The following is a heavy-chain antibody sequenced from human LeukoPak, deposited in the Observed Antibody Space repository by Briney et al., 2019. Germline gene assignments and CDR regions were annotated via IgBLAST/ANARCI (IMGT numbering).Heavy chain of an antibody. J-gene: IGHJ4*02. CDR2: IYHSGST. V-gene: IGHV4-38-2*01. CDR1: VYSLSSVYY. Sequence: SETLSLTCALSVYSLSSVYYWGWIRQPPGKGLEWIGSIYHSGSTYYNPSLKRRVTISVDTSKNQFSLKLSSVTAADTAVYYCASILTIRYYTPIDYWGQGTLVTVSS. CDR3: ASILTIRYYTPIDY. D-gene: IGHD5-12*01.